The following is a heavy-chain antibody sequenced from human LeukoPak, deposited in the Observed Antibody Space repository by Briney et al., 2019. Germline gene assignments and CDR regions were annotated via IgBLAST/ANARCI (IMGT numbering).Heavy chain of an antibody. Sequence: PGGSLRLSCAASGFTFSGHCMDWVRQAPGKGLEWVGRSRNKANSYTTEYAASVRGRFTISRDDSRSSLFLQMDSLKTEDTAVYYCARAIPDSSSHYYFDYWGQGTLVTVSS. CDR2: SRNKANSYTT. CDR3: ARAIPDSSSHYYFDY. V-gene: IGHV3-72*01. CDR1: GFTFSGHC. D-gene: IGHD3-22*01. J-gene: IGHJ4*02.